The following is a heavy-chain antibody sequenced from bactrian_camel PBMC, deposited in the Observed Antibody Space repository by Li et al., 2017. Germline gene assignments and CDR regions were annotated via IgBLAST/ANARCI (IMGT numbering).Heavy chain of an antibody. D-gene: IGHD3*01. CDR1: GYTYSSAC. V-gene: IGHV3S1*01. CDR3: ATGWDGEGLV. J-gene: IGHJ4*01. Sequence: HVQLVESGGGPVQAGGSLRLSCTASGYTYSSACMGWFRQGPGKEREGVSAISWSGGSTYYADSVKGRFTGSRDNAKNMVYLQMNSLKSEDTALYYCATGWDGEGLVWGQGTQVTVS. CDR2: ISWSGGST.